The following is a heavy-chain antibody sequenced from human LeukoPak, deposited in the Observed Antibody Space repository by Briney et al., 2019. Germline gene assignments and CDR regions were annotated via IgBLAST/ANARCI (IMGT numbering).Heavy chain of an antibody. Sequence: GGSLRLSCAASGFTFSSYSMNWVRQAPGKGLEWVSSISSSSSYMYYADSVKGRFTISRDNAKNSLYLQMNSLRAEDTAVYYCARGGYDYWGQGTLVTVSS. J-gene: IGHJ4*02. CDR2: ISSSSSYM. D-gene: IGHD3-16*01. V-gene: IGHV3-21*01. CDR3: ARGGYDY. CDR1: GFTFSSYS.